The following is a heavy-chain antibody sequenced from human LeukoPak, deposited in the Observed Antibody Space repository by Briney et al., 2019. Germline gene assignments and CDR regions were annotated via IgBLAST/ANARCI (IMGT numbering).Heavy chain of an antibody. CDR1: GYTFTSYD. CDR2: MNPNSGNT. D-gene: IGHD2-21*02. Sequence: ASVKVSCKASGYTFTSYDINWVRQATGQGLEWMGWMNPNSGNTGYAQKFQGRVTMTRNTSISTAYMELSSLRSEDTAVYYCAREGTYCGGDCYSYYYYMDVWGKGTTVTVSS. V-gene: IGHV1-8*01. J-gene: IGHJ6*03. CDR3: AREGTYCGGDCYSYYYYMDV.